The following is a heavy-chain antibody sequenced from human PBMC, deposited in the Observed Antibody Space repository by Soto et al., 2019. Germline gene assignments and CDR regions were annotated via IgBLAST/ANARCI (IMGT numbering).Heavy chain of an antibody. CDR1: GGTFRTSA. D-gene: IGHD3-3*02. J-gene: IGHJ6*02. Sequence: QVQLVQSGAEVKKPGSSVKVSCKASGGTFRTSAISWVRQAPGQGLEWVGGIMPVFRRPKYAQNFQGGVTITADESTSTAYMELSSLRSDDTAVYYCARDKDRPQLGGNYYYILDVWGQGTAVTVSS. CDR2: IMPVFRRP. CDR3: ARDKDRPQLGGNYYYILDV. V-gene: IGHV1-69*12.